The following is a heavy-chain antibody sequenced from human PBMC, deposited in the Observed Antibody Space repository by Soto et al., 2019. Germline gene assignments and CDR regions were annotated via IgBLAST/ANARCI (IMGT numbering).Heavy chain of an antibody. V-gene: IGHV1-46*02. CDR3: ERGPDDSDVPRWDH. CDR2: INPRGGTT. Sequence: QVQLVQSGPEVRKPGASVRLSCATSGYNFNQYYIHWVRQAPGQGLEWMGIINPRGGTTEYAHKFRGRVTVTGDTSTRTAYMELSSLRSEDTAVYFCERGPDDSDVPRWDHWGQGTLITVSS. D-gene: IGHD4-17*01. CDR1: GYNFNQYY. J-gene: IGHJ4*02.